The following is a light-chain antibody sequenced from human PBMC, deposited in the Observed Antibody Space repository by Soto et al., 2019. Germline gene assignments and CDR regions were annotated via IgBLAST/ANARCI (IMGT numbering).Light chain of an antibody. Sequence: EIVLTQSPGTLSLSPGERATLSCRASQSVSSSLAWYQQKPGQAPRLLIYGASTRATGVPARFSGSGSGTECTLTISSLQSEDVAVYCCQQYNNWPLTLGPGTRLEIK. CDR1: QSVSSS. V-gene: IGKV3D-15*01. J-gene: IGKJ5*01. CDR3: QQYNNWPLT. CDR2: GAS.